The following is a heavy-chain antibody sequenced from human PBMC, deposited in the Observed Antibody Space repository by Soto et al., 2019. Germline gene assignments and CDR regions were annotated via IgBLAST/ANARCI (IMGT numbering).Heavy chain of an antibody. D-gene: IGHD6-6*01. V-gene: IGHV3-53*01. J-gene: IGHJ3*02. CDR2: IYSGAST. Sequence: GGSLRLSCAASGFTVSSNYMSWVRQAPGKGLEWVSVIYSGASTYYADSVKGRFTISRDNSKNTLYLQMNSLRAEDTDVYYCARGFEYSSSLGAFDIWGQGTMVTVSS. CDR1: GFTVSSNY. CDR3: ARGFEYSSSLGAFDI.